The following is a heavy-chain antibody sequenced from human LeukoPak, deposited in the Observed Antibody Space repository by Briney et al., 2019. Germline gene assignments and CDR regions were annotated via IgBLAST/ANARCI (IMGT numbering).Heavy chain of an antibody. CDR3: ARRDNWGSDY. V-gene: IGHV4-39*01. CDR2: IYYSGST. Sequence: KPSETLSLTCTVSGGSISSSSYYWGWIRQPPGKGLEWIGSIYYSGSTYYSPSLKSRVTISVDTSKNQFSLKLSSVTAADTAVYYCARRDNWGSDYWGQGTLVTVSS. CDR1: GGSISSSSYY. J-gene: IGHJ4*02. D-gene: IGHD1-1*01.